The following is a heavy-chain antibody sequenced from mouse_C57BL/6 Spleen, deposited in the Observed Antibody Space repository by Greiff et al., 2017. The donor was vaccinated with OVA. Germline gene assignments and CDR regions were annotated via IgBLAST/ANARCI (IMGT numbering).Heavy chain of an antibody. CDR2: INPNNGGT. CDR3: ARRGRNWAYFDY. CDR1: GYTFTDYY. V-gene: IGHV1-26*01. D-gene: IGHD4-1*01. J-gene: IGHJ2*01. Sequence: EVQLQQSGPELVKPGASVKISCKASGYTFTDYYMNWVKQSHGKSLEWIGDINPNNGGTSYNQKFKGKATLTVDKSSSTSYMELRSLTSEDSAVYYCARRGRNWAYFDYWGQGTTLTVSS.